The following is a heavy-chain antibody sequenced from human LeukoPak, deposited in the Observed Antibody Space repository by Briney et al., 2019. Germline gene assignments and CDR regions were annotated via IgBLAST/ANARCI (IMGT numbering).Heavy chain of an antibody. J-gene: IGHJ4*02. CDR2: IWYDGSNT. V-gene: IGHV3-33*01. D-gene: IGHD5/OR15-5a*01. CDR1: GFTFSSYG. CDR3: ARDRSTTHFDY. Sequence: GSLRLSCAASGFTFSSYGMHWVRQAPGKGLEWVAMIWYDGSNTYYADSVKGRFTTSRDNSKNTLFLQMDSLRAEDTAVYYCARDRSTTHFDYWGQGTLVTVSS.